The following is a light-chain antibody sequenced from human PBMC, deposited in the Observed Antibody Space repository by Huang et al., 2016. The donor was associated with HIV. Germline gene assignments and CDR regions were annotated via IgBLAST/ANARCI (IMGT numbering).Light chain of an antibody. J-gene: IGKJ2*01. Sequence: IQLTQSPSSLSASVGDRGTITCRASQGISSYLAWYQQKPAKPPRLLIYAASTLQRGVPAMFSGSGSGTDFTLTISSLQPEDFATYYCQQLNSYSVGQGTKLEIK. CDR1: QGISSY. CDR2: AAS. V-gene: IGKV1-9*01. CDR3: QQLNSYS.